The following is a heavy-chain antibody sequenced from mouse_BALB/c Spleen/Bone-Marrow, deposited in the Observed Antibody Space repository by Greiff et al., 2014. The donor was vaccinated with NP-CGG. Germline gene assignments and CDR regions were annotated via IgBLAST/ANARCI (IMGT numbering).Heavy chain of an antibody. CDR2: FDPTNGNP. V-gene: IGHV14-3*02. CDR1: GFNIKDTH. Sequence: EVQLQQSGAELVKPGTSVKLSCTASGFNIKDTHLHWVQQRPEQGLEWVGRFDPTNGNPKYDPKSQGKATITVDTSSNTAYLQLSSLTSEDTAVYYCASYDGSRFAYWGQGTLVTVSA. CDR3: ASYDGSRFAY. J-gene: IGHJ3*01. D-gene: IGHD2-3*01.